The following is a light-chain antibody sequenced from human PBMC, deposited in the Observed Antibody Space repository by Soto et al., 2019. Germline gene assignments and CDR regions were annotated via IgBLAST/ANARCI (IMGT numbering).Light chain of an antibody. CDR1: ESISAW. V-gene: IGKV1-39*01. J-gene: IGKJ1*01. CDR3: QQSYSTPRT. CDR2: AAS. Sequence: TQSPGTLSLSPGDRVTITCRASESISAWLAWYQQKPGKAPKLLIYAASSLQSGVPSRFSGSGSGTDFTLTISSLQPEDFATYYCQQSYSTPRTFGQGTKVDIK.